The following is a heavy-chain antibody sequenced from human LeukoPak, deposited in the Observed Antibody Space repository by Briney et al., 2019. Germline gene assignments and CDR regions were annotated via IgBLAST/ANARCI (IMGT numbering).Heavy chain of an antibody. D-gene: IGHD5/OR15-5a*01. CDR2: MNGDGSEI. J-gene: IGHJ4*02. V-gene: IGHV3-7*01. Sequence: GGSLRLSCAASGFTFSFYWMSWVRQAPGKRLEWVANMNGDGSEINYVDSVRGRFTISRDNAKNSVYLQMNSLRAEDTAVYFCVRDLGFSTFDNWGQGTLVTVSS. CDR1: GFTFSFYW. CDR3: VRDLGFSTFDN.